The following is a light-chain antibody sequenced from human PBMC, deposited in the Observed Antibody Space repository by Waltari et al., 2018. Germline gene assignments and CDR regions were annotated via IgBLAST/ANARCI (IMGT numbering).Light chain of an antibody. J-gene: IGLJ2*01. CDR1: SSDVGGYNY. CDR3: SSYISSSTVV. Sequence: QSALTQPASVSGSPGQSITISCTGTSSDVGGYNYVSWYQQHPGKAPKLMIYEVSNRPSGVSNRLSGSKSGNTASLTISGLQAEDEAEYYCSSYISSSTVVFGGGTKLTVL. CDR2: EVS. V-gene: IGLV2-14*01.